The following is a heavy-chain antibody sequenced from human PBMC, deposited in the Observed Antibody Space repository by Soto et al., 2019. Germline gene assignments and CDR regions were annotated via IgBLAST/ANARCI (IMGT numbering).Heavy chain of an antibody. D-gene: IGHD7-27*01. CDR3: ATGSISKLGRLFDY. V-gene: IGHV1-24*01. CDR1: GYTLTELS. Sequence: ASVKVSCKVSGYTLTELSMHWVRQAPGKGLEWMGGFDPEDGETIYAQKFQGRVTMTEDTSTDTAYMELSSLRSEDTAVYYCATGSISKLGRLFDYWGQGTLVTVSS. CDR2: FDPEDGET. J-gene: IGHJ4*02.